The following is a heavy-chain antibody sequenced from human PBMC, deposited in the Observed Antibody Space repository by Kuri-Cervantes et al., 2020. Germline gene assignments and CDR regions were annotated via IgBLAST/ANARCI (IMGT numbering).Heavy chain of an antibody. V-gene: IGHV1-2*02. D-gene: IGHD2-2*01. CDR2: INPNSGGT. Sequence: ASVKVSCKASGGTFNSHDISRVRQAPGQGLEWMGCINPNSGGTKYAQKFQGRVTMTRDTSITTPYMELSRLRSDDTAVYYCARDRGTSGPPGYFQHWGQGTLVTVSS. CDR1: GGTFNSHD. J-gene: IGHJ1*01. CDR3: ARDRGTSGPPGYFQH.